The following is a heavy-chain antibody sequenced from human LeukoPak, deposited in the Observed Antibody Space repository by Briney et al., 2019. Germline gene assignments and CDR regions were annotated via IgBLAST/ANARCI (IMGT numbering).Heavy chain of an antibody. CDR2: IYTSGST. D-gene: IGHD3-22*01. V-gene: IGHV4-4*07. Sequence: PSETLSLTCAVYGGSFSGYYWSWIRQPPGKGLEWIGRIYTSGSTNYNPSLKSRVTMSVDTSKNQFSLKLSSVTAADTAVYYCARDTYYYDSSGYYSFDYWGQGTLVTVSS. J-gene: IGHJ4*02. CDR3: ARDTYYYDSSGYYSFDY. CDR1: GGSFSGYY.